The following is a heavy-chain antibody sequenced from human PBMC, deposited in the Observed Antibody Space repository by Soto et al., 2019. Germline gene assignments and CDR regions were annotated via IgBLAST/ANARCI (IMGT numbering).Heavy chain of an antibody. Sequence: DVQLVESGGGLVQPGRSLRLSCAASGFTFDDYAMHWVRQAPGKGLEWVSGISWNSGSIGYADSVKGRFTISRDNAKNSLYLQMNSLRAEDTALYYCAKGSTIFPDYWGQGTLVTVSS. D-gene: IGHD3-3*01. V-gene: IGHV3-9*01. CDR2: ISWNSGSI. J-gene: IGHJ4*02. CDR1: GFTFDDYA. CDR3: AKGSTIFPDY.